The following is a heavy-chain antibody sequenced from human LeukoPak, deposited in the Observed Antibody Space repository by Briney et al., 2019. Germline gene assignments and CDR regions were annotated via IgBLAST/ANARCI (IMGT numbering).Heavy chain of an antibody. CDR1: GYTLTSYD. D-gene: IGHD5-18*01. J-gene: IGHJ4*02. CDR3: ARDRGEYSYAYDY. CDR2: MNPNSGNT. V-gene: IGHV1-8*03. Sequence: ASVKASCKASGYTLTSYDINWVRQATGQGLEWMGWMNPNSGNTGYAQKFQGRVTITRNTSISTAYMELSSLRSEDTAVYYCARDRGEYSYAYDYWGQGTLVTVSS.